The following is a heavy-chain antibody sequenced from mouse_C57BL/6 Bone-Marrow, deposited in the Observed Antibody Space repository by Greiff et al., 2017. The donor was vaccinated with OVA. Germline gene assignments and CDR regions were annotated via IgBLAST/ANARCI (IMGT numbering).Heavy chain of an antibody. CDR2: IYTSCGYT. Sequence: QVQLQQSGAELVRPGASVKLSCKASGYTFTSYGISWVKQRTGQGLEWIGEIYTSCGYTYYNEKLKGQATLTADKSTITSYMELRSLTSEDSAVYFCAREGDCAIDYWGQGTSVTVSS. CDR3: AREGDCAIDY. J-gene: IGHJ4*01. V-gene: IGHV1-81*01. CDR1: GYTFTSYG.